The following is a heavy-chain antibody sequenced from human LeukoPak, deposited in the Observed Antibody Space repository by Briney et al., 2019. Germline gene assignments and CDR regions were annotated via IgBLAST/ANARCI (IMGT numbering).Heavy chain of an antibody. J-gene: IGHJ5*02. CDR3: ARGPRRALPYNWFDP. D-gene: IGHD2-21*02. CDR2: INAGNGNT. Sequence: ASVKVSCKAFGYTFTSYAMHWVRQAPGQRLEWMGWINAGNGNTKYSQKFQGRVTITRDTSASTAYMELSSLRSEDTAVYYCARGPRRALPYNWFDPWGQGTLVTVSS. CDR1: GYTFTSYA. V-gene: IGHV1-3*01.